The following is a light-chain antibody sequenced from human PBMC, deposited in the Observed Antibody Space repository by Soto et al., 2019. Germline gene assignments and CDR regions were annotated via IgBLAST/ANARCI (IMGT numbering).Light chain of an antibody. CDR3: SSYTDSTNYV. CDR1: SSDVGTRNF. Sequence: QSALTQPACVSVSPGQSITISCTGTSSDVGTRNFVSWYQQHPGKAPKLMIYQVTNRPSGVSNRFSGSKSGNTASLTISGLQAEDEADYYCSSYTDSTNYVFGTGTKVTVL. CDR2: QVT. J-gene: IGLJ1*01. V-gene: IGLV2-14*01.